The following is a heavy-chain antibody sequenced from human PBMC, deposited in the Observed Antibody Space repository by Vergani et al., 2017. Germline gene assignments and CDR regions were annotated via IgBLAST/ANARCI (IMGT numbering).Heavy chain of an antibody. CDR2: IYYSGST. Sequence: QLQLQESGPGLVKPSETLSLTCTVSGGSISSSSYYWGWIRQPPGKGLEWIGSIYYSGSTYYNPSLKSRVTISVDTSKNQLSLKLSSVTAADTAVYYCARVGSGSYYWFDPWGQGTLVTVSS. V-gene: IGHV4-39*07. CDR1: GGSISSSSYY. D-gene: IGHD1-26*01. J-gene: IGHJ5*02. CDR3: ARVGSGSYYWFDP.